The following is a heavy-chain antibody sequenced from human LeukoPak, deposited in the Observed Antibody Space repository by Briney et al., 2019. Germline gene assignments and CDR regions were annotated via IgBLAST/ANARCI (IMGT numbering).Heavy chain of an antibody. Sequence: SETLSLTCTVSGGSISSYYWSWIRQPPGKGLEWIGYIYYSGSTNYNPSLKSRVTISVDTSKNQFSLKLSSVTAADTAVYYCARDLAMSLENNWFDPWGQGTLVTVSS. CDR1: GGSISSYY. V-gene: IGHV4-59*01. J-gene: IGHJ5*02. CDR3: ARDLAMSLENNWFDP. CDR2: IYYSGST. D-gene: IGHD2-2*01.